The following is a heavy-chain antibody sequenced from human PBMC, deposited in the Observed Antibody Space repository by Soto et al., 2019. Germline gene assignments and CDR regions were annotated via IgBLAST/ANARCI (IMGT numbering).Heavy chain of an antibody. CDR1: GFTFSSYA. J-gene: IGHJ4*02. CDR3: AREGDGYNPYFDY. V-gene: IGHV3-30*04. Sequence: GGSLRLSCAASGFTFSSYAMHWVRQAPGKGLEWVAVISYDGSNKYYADSVKGLFTISRDNSKNTLYLQMNSLRAEDTAVYYWAREGDGYNPYFDYWGQGTLVTVSS. CDR2: ISYDGSNK. D-gene: IGHD5-12*01.